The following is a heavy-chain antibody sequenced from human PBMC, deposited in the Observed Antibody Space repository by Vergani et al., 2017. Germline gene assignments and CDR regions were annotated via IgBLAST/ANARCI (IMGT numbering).Heavy chain of an antibody. D-gene: IGHD6-25*01. CDR1: GGSISPYY. Sequence: QVQLQESGPGLVKPSETLSLPCIVSGGSISPYYWSWIRQPAGKGLEWVGLNYTSESTNYNPSLKSRVTMSVDTSKNQFSLKLSAVTAADTAVYYCARENSSAVWFLAYWGQGTLVTVSS. CDR3: ARENSSAVWFLAY. V-gene: IGHV4-4*07. J-gene: IGHJ4*02. CDR2: NYTSEST.